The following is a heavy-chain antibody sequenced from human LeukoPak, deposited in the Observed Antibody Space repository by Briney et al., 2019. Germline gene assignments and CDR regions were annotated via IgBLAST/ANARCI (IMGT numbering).Heavy chain of an antibody. CDR2: INHSGST. CDR1: GGSFSGYY. CDR3: ARVGSSGYLDY. D-gene: IGHD3-22*01. Sequence: KASETLSLTCTVSGGSFSGYYWSWIRQPPGKGLEWIGEINHSGSTNYNPSLKSRVTISVDTSKNQFSLKLSSVTAADTAVYYCARVGSSGYLDYWGQGTLVTVSS. V-gene: IGHV4-34*01. J-gene: IGHJ4*02.